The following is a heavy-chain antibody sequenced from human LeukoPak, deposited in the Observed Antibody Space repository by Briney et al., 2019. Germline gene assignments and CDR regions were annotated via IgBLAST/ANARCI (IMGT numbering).Heavy chain of an antibody. CDR3: ASRYGDYDY. Sequence: SGGSLRLSCAASGFTFSSYWMHWVRHAPRKGLVWVSRINSDGSSTSYADSVKGRFTISRDNAKNTLYLQMNSLRAEDTAVSYCASRYGDYDYWGQGTLVTVSS. CDR2: INSDGSST. CDR1: GFTFSSYW. D-gene: IGHD4-17*01. J-gene: IGHJ4*02. V-gene: IGHV3-74*01.